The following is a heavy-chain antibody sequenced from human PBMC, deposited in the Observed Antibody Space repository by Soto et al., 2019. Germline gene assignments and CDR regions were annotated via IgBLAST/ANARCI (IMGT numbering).Heavy chain of an antibody. J-gene: IGHJ4*02. CDR1: GYTFTSYA. CDR3: ARDQVDDFDY. D-gene: IGHD5-12*01. Sequence: QVQLVQSGAEVKKPGASVKVSCKASGYTFTSYAMHWVRQAPGQRLEWMGWINAGNGNTKYSQKFQGRVTITRDTSASTAYMELSSLRSEDTAVYYCARDQVDDFDYWGQGTLVTVSS. V-gene: IGHV1-3*01. CDR2: INAGNGNT.